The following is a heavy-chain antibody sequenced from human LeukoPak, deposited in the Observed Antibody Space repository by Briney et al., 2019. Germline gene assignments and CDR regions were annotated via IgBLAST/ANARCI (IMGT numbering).Heavy chain of an antibody. J-gene: IGHJ3*02. V-gene: IGHV3-33*01. CDR2: IWYDGSNK. Sequence: GGSLRLSCAASGFTFSNYGMHWVRQAPGKGLEWAAVIWYDGSNKYYADSVKGRFTISRDNSKNTLYLQMNDLRAEDTAVYYCHIVVVTAIGVPFDIWGQGTMVTVSP. D-gene: IGHD2-21*02. CDR1: GFTFSNYG. CDR3: HIVVVTAIGVPFDI.